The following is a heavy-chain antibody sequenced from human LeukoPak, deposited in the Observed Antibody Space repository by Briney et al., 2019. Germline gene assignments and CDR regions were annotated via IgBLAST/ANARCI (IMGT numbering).Heavy chain of an antibody. CDR3: ARLYLIEDYDFWSGYSESMDV. CDR1: GGSISSGDYY. CDR2: IYYSGST. V-gene: IGHV4-30-4*08. J-gene: IGHJ6*03. D-gene: IGHD3-3*01. Sequence: NPSETLSLTCTVSGGSISSGDYYWSWIRQPPGKGLEWTGYIYYSGSTYYNPSLKSRVTISVDTSKNQFSLKLSSVTAADTAVYYCARLYLIEDYDFWSGYSESMDVWGKGTTVTVSS.